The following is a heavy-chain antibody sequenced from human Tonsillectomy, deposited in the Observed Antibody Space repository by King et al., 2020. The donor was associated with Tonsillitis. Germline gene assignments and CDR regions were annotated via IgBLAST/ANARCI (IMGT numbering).Heavy chain of an antibody. CDR3: AGGSDVVVPTPTIFYYFAMDV. Sequence: VQLVESGAEGKKPGSSVKVSCKASGGSFSGYAINWVRQAPGQGLEWMGGLMPFFGPAKYAQKFQGRVTITADESTSIAYMELRSLRSEDTAVYYCAGGSDVVVPTPTIFYYFAMDVWGQGTTVTVSS. CDR1: GGSFSGYA. D-gene: IGHD2-2*01. J-gene: IGHJ6*02. CDR2: LMPFFGPA. V-gene: IGHV1-69*01.